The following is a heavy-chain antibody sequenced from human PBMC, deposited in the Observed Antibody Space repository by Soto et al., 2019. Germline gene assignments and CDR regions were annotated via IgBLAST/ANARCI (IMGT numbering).Heavy chain of an antibody. J-gene: IGHJ6*03. CDR2: MNPNSGNT. CDR3: AVATTVHYYCYYMDV. CDR1: GYTFTSYD. Sequence: QVQLVQSGAEVKKPGASVKVSCKASGYTFTSYDINWVRQATGQGLEWMGWMNPNSGNTGYAQKFQGRVTMTRNTSIRTADMELSSLRSEETAVYYCAVATTVHYYCYYMDVWGKGTKVTVCS. D-gene: IGHD5-12*01. V-gene: IGHV1-8*01.